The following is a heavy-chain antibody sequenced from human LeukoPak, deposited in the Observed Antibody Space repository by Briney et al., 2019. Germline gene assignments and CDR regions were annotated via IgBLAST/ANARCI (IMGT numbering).Heavy chain of an antibody. V-gene: IGHV4-38-2*01. CDR2: IYHSGST. CDR3: ARVTLVRGVSNCFDP. D-gene: IGHD3-10*01. CDR1: GYSISSGYY. J-gene: IGHJ5*02. Sequence: SETLSLTCAVSGYSISSGYYWGWIRQPPGMGLEWSGNIYHSGSTDYNPSLKSRLTISVDTSKNQFSLKLNSVTAADTAVYYCARVTLVRGVSNCFDPWGQGTLVTVSS.